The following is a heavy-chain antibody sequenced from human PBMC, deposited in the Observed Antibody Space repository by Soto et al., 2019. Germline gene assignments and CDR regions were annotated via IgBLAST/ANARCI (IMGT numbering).Heavy chain of an antibody. CDR1: GFTFSNYG. Sequence: EVQLLESGGGLVQPGGSLRLSCAASGFTFSNYGMNWVRQAPGKGLEWVSVVSGSGRTTYYADSVKGRFTISRDNSKNTLYLEVDSLGVEDTAVYYCANVGAVYGSGKGQAFDIWGQGTMVTVSS. J-gene: IGHJ3*02. CDR3: ANVGAVYGSGKGQAFDI. V-gene: IGHV3-23*01. D-gene: IGHD3-10*01. CDR2: VSGSGRTT.